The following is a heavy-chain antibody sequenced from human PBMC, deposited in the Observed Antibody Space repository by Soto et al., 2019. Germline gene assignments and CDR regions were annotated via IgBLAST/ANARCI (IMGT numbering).Heavy chain of an antibody. J-gene: IGHJ4*02. V-gene: IGHV3-30-3*01. D-gene: IGHD1-26*01. Sequence: GGSLRLSCAASGFTFSSYAMHWVRQAPGKGLEWVAVISYDGSNKYYADSVKGRFTISRDNSKNTLYLQMNSLRAEDTAVYYCATSVGATTQFDYWGQGTLVTVS. CDR3: ATSVGATTQFDY. CDR1: GFTFSSYA. CDR2: ISYDGSNK.